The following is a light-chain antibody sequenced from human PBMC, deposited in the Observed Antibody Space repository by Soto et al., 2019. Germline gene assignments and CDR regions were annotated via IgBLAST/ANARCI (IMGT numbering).Light chain of an antibody. Sequence: DIQMTQSPASLSASVGDRVTISCRASQSIGRNLNWYQQKPGKAPTLLMFTSSNLQSGVPSRFSGSGSGTDFTLTISRLQPEDFATYYCQQTYSTPWTFGQGTKVDIK. J-gene: IGKJ1*01. V-gene: IGKV1-39*01. CDR3: QQTYSTPWT. CDR2: TSS. CDR1: QSIGRN.